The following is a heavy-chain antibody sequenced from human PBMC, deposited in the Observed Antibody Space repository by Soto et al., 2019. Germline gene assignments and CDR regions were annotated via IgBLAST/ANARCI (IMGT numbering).Heavy chain of an antibody. Sequence: QVQLVESGGGVVQPGRSLRLSCAAYGFTFSRYGMHWVRQAPGKGLEWVAVIWYDGSNKYYADSVKGRFTISRDNSKNSLYMQMSSLSAEDTAVYYCARDPGDLRGSGSYYLDYWGQGTLVTVSS. CDR1: GFTFSRYG. D-gene: IGHD3-10*01. J-gene: IGHJ4*02. CDR3: ARDPGDLRGSGSYYLDY. CDR2: IWYDGSNK. V-gene: IGHV3-33*01.